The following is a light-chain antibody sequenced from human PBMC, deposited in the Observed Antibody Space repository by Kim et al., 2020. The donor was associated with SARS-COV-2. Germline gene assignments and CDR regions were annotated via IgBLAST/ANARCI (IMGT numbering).Light chain of an antibody. V-gene: IGKV3-20*01. CDR1: EPINSAY. CDR2: AAS. J-gene: IGKJ2*01. CDR3: QQYGTAVYT. Sequence: LSPGGRATLPCRAGEPINSAYLAWYPQKPGQAPRLLIYAASRRATGIPDRFSGSGSGTDFTLTITRLAPEDFAVYYCQQYGTAVYTFGQGTKLEI.